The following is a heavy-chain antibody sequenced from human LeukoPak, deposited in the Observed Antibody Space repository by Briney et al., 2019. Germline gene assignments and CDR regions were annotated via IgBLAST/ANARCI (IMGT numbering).Heavy chain of an antibody. Sequence: GGTLRLSCAASGFTFSNYGMNWVRQAPGKGLEWVSGITGSGGNTYYADSVKGRFTISRDNSKNTMYLQMNSLRAEDTAVYYCARTTEGYCRGRSCYSYYYYMDVWGKGTTVTVSS. V-gene: IGHV3-23*01. J-gene: IGHJ6*03. CDR3: ARTTEGYCRGRSCYSYYYYMDV. CDR1: GFTFSNYG. CDR2: ITGSGGNT. D-gene: IGHD2-15*01.